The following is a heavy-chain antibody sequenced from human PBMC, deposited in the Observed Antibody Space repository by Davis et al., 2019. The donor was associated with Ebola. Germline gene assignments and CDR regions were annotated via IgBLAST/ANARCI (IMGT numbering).Heavy chain of an antibody. V-gene: IGHV1-2*02. CDR3: ARAVQDIVVVVAATGAFDI. D-gene: IGHD2-15*01. CDR1: GYTLTELS. J-gene: IGHJ3*02. CDR2: INPNRGGT. Sequence: ASVKVSCKVSGYTLTELSMHWVRQAPGQGLEWMGWINPNRGGTNYAQKFQGRVTMTRDTSISTAYMELSRLRSEDTAVYYCARAVQDIVVVVAATGAFDIWGQGTMVTVSS.